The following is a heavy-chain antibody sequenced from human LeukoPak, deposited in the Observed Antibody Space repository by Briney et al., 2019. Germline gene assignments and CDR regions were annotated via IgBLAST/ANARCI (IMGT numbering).Heavy chain of an antibody. J-gene: IGHJ4*02. Sequence: SEALSLSCTVPGGSLRIYFWCWIREPLRKGLGWIGHIYYSVNTNYNPSPTSRVTISVDTSKNQFSLNLSSVTAADTAVYYCARTVHYSSGWSPTYYFDYWGQGSLVTVSS. CDR3: ARTVHYSSGWSPTYYFDY. V-gene: IGHV4-59*01. D-gene: IGHD6-19*01. CDR2: IYYSVNT. CDR1: GGSLRIYF.